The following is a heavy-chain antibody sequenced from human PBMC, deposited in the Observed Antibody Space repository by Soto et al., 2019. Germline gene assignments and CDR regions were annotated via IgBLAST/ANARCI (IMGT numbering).Heavy chain of an antibody. CDR1: GGTFSSYA. D-gene: IGHD3-3*01. CDR2: IIPIFGTA. J-gene: IGHJ4*02. Sequence: QVQLVQSGAEVKKPGSSVKVSCKASGGTFSSYAISWVRQAPGQGLEWMGGIIPIFGTANYAQKFQGRVTITADASTSPAYMELSSLRSEDTAVYYCARVRVRFLEWLGSGGWGQGTLVTVSS. V-gene: IGHV1-69*12. CDR3: ARVRVRFLEWLGSGG.